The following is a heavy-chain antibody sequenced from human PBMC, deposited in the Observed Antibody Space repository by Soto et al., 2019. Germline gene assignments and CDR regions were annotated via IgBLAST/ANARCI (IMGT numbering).Heavy chain of an antibody. J-gene: IGHJ5*02. Sequence: EVQLVESGGGLGQPVGSLRLSCAASGFIFSTYWMHWVRQVPGKGLAWGSRINTDGSRTSYADSVKGRFTISRDNTKKTVYLQINSLRAEDTAVYFCARVKSGSYDWFDPWGQGTLVTVSS. CDR1: GFIFSTYW. CDR3: ARVKSGSYDWFDP. CDR2: INTDGSRT. D-gene: IGHD3-10*01. V-gene: IGHV3-74*01.